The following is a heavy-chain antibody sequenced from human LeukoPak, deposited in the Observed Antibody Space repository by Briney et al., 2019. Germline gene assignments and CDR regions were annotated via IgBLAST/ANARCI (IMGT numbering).Heavy chain of an antibody. CDR2: ISSSSSYI. D-gene: IGHD2-21*02. J-gene: IGHJ4*02. CDR3: ARLVTAIPNYFDY. CDR1: GFTFGSYS. Sequence: GGSLRLSCAASGFTFGSYSMNWVRQAPGKGLEWVSSISSSSSYIYYADSVKGRFTISRDNAKNSLYLQMNSLRAEDTAVYYCARLVTAIPNYFDYWGQGTLVTVSS. V-gene: IGHV3-21*01.